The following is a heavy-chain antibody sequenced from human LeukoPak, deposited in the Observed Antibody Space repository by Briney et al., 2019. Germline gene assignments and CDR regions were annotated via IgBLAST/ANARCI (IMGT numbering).Heavy chain of an antibody. D-gene: IGHD3-22*01. Sequence: GGSLRLSCAASGFTFSSNAMSWVRQAPGKGLEWVSAISGSGGSTYYADSAKGRFTISRDNSKNTLYLQMNSLRAEDTAVYYCAKVGNYYDSRARFDYWGQGTLVTVSS. CDR3: AKVGNYYDSRARFDY. V-gene: IGHV3-23*01. CDR2: ISGSGGST. CDR1: GFTFSSNA. J-gene: IGHJ4*02.